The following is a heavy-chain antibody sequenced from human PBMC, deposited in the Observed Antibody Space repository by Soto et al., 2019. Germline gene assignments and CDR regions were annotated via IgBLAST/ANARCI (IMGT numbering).Heavy chain of an antibody. V-gene: IGHV1-2*04. CDR1: GYTFTGYY. J-gene: IGHJ6*02. D-gene: IGHD3-3*01. CDR2: INPNSGGT. CDR3: ARGGATSFGVVHYYYYGMDV. Sequence: QVQLVQSGAEVKKPGASVKVSCKASGYTFTGYYMHWVRQAPGQGLEWMGWINPNSGGTNYAQKFQDWVTLTSDTSISTAYMYLSRLRSDDTAVYYCARGGATSFGVVHYYYYGMDVWGQGTTVTVSS.